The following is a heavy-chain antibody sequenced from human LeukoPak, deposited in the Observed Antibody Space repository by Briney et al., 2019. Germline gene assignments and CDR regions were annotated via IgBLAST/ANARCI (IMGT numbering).Heavy chain of an antibody. CDR1: GFTFNSYG. J-gene: IGHJ4*02. CDR2: IWCEGSNK. V-gene: IGHV3-33*01. CDR3: ARDPGLDH. Sequence: QPGRSLRLSCAASGFTFNSYGMHWVRQAPGKALEWVAGIWCEGSNKYYAESVNGRLTNSRDNSKNTQDLQMSRLRAEVTAGYYCARDPGLDHWGQETRVTVPS.